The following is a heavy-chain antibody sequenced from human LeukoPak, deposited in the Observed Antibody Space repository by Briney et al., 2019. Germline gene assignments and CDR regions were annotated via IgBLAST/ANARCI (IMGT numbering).Heavy chain of an antibody. CDR1: GGTFSSYA. V-gene: IGHV1-69*04. CDR3: ARGEYYYDSSGYWEDY. J-gene: IGHJ4*02. Sequence: SVKVSCKASGGTFSSYAISWVRQAPGQGLEWMGRIIPILGIANYAQKFQGRVTITADKSTSTAYMELSSLRSEDTAVYYCARGEYYYDSSGYWEDYWGQGTLVTVSS. CDR2: IIPILGIA. D-gene: IGHD3-22*01.